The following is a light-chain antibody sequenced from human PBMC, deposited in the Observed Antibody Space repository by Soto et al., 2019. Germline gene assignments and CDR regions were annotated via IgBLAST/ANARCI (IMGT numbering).Light chain of an antibody. CDR1: QSVSSN. CDR3: QQYNNWPPYT. J-gene: IGKJ2*01. V-gene: IGKV3-15*01. CDR2: GAS. Sequence: EIVMTQSPATLSVSPGERATLSCRASQSVSSNLAWYQQKPGQAPRLLIYGASTRDTGIPASFSGSGYGTEFTLTISSLQSEDFAVYYCQQYNNWPPYTFGQGTKLESK.